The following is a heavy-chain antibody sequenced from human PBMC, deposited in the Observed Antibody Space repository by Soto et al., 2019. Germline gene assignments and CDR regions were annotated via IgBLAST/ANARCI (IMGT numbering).Heavy chain of an antibody. CDR2: INHGGST. Sequence: QVQLQQWGAGLLKPSETLSLTCAVYGASFSTYYWNWIRQPPGKGLEWIGEINHGGSTNNNPSLKSRVNISVDTSKNQLTLKLGSVTAADTAVYYCVGGVGGWPLNWLDPWGQGTLVTVS. V-gene: IGHV4-34*01. J-gene: IGHJ5*02. CDR3: VGGVGGWPLNWLDP. CDR1: GASFSTYY. D-gene: IGHD1-26*01.